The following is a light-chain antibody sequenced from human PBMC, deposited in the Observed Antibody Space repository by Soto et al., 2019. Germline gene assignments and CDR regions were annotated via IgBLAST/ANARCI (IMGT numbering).Light chain of an antibody. CDR3: QQRSNWPPVWT. V-gene: IGKV3-11*01. CDR2: DAS. Sequence: EIVLTQSPGALSLYTGERVTLSCRASQSVSSYLAWYQQKPGQAPRLLIYDASNRATGIPARFSGSGSGTDFTLTISSLEPEDFAVYYCQQRSNWPPVWTFGQGTNVDIK. J-gene: IGKJ1*01. CDR1: QSVSSY.